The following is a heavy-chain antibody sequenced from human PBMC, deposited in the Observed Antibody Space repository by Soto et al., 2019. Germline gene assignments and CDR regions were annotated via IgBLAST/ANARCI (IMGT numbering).Heavy chain of an antibody. CDR1: GYTFTGYY. Sequence: ASVKVSCKASGYTFTGYYMHWVRQGPGQGLEWMGWINPNSGGTNYAQKFQGWVTMTRDTSISTAYMELSRLRSDDTAVYYCARDGGVVVAATSDYYYGMDVWGQGTTVTVSS. V-gene: IGHV1-2*04. D-gene: IGHD2-15*01. CDR3: ARDGGVVVAATSDYYYGMDV. J-gene: IGHJ6*02. CDR2: INPNSGGT.